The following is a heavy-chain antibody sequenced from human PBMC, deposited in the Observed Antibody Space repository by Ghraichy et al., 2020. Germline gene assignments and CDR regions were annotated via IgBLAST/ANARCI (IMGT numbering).Heavy chain of an antibody. Sequence: ASVKVSCKASGYTFTSYGISWVRQAPGQGLEWMGWISAYNGNTNYAQKLQGRVTMTTDTSTSTAYMELRSLRSDDTAVYYCARVPDLQLWSDFDYWGQGTLVTVSS. CDR3: ARVPDLQLWSDFDY. V-gene: IGHV1-18*04. J-gene: IGHJ4*02. D-gene: IGHD5-18*01. CDR1: GYTFTSYG. CDR2: ISAYNGNT.